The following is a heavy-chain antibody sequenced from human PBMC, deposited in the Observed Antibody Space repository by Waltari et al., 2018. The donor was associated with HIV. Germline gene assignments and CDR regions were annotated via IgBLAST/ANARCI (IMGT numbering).Heavy chain of an antibody. CDR1: GYTFTSYD. D-gene: IGHD3-22*01. J-gene: IGHJ4*02. V-gene: IGHV1-8*01. Sequence: QVQLVQSGAEVKKPGASVKVSCKASGYTFTSYDINWVRQAAGQGLEWMGWMNPHSGNTGYAQKFQGRVTMTRNTSISTAHMELSSLRSEDTAVYYCARGYVHSGGYYYVGYWGQGTLVTVSS. CDR2: MNPHSGNT. CDR3: ARGYVHSGGYYYVGY.